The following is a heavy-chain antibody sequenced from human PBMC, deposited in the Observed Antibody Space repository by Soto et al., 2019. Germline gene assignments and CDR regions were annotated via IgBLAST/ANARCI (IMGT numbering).Heavy chain of an antibody. V-gene: IGHV3-30-3*01. CDR1: GFTFSRHA. J-gene: IGHJ4*02. Sequence: GGSLRLSCEGSGFTFSRHALHWVRQAPGKGLEWVAVVSKDGSVKYWIESVKGRFTLSRDNSKNTEYLEMNSLRPEDTGVYYCVRSRSGAVADSFDLWGQGTLVTVSS. CDR3: VRSRSGAVADSFDL. CDR2: VSKDGSVK. D-gene: IGHD3-10*01.